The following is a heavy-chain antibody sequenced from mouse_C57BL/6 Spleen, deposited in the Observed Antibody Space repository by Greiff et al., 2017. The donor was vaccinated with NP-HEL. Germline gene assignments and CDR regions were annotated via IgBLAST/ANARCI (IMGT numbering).Heavy chain of an antibody. D-gene: IGHD1-1*01. CDR3: ASLLLRDYYAMDY. CDR2: ISYDGSN. V-gene: IGHV3-6*01. CDR1: GYSITSGYY. J-gene: IGHJ4*01. Sequence: EVKLLESGPGLVKPSQSLSLTCSVTGYSITSGYYWNWIRQFPGNKLEWMGYISYDGSNNYNPSLKNRISITRDTSKNQFFLKLNSVTTEDTATYYCASLLLRDYYAMDYWGQGTSVTVSS.